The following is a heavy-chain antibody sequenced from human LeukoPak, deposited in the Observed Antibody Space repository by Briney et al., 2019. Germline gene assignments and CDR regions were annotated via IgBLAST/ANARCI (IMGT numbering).Heavy chain of an antibody. Sequence: GASVKVSCKASGNTFTSYAITWVRQAPGQGLEWMGWISAYNGNTNYAQKLQGRVTMTTDTSTSTAYMELRSLRSDDTAVYYCALGSHNYGGLWGARHGSYFDYWGQGTLVTVSS. J-gene: IGHJ4*02. V-gene: IGHV1-18*01. CDR2: ISAYNGNT. D-gene: IGHD4-11*01. CDR3: ALGSHNYGGLWGARHGSYFDY. CDR1: GNTFTSYA.